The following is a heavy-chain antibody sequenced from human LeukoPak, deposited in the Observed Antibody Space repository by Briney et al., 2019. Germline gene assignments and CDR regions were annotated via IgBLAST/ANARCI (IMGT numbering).Heavy chain of an antibody. CDR3: ARRLGSGIFDY. V-gene: IGHV4-39*07. D-gene: IGHD1-26*01. Sequence: SETLSLTCTVSGDSISTSNSYWGWIRQPPRKGLEWIGEINHSGSTNYNPSLKSRVTISVDTSKNQFSLKLSSVTAADTAVYYCARRLGSGIFDYWGQGTLVTVSS. CDR2: INHSGST. J-gene: IGHJ4*02. CDR1: GDSISTSNSY.